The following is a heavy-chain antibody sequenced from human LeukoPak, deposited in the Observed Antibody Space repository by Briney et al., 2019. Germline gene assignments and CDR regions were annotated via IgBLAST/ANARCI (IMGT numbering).Heavy chain of an antibody. V-gene: IGHV1-18*01. CDR3: ARDAAGVGGYDYNYFDY. CDR2: ISAYNGNT. CDR1: GYTFTSFG. J-gene: IGHJ4*02. Sequence: ASVKVSCKASGYTFTSFGISWVRQAPGQGLEWMGWISAYNGNTNYAQKLKGRVTMTTDTSTSTAYMELRSLRSDDPAVYYYARDAAGVGGYDYNYFDYWGQGTLVTVSS. D-gene: IGHD5-12*01.